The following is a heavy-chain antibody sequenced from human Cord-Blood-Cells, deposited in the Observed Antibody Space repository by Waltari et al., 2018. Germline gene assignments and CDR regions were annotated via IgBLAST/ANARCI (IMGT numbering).Heavy chain of an antibody. Sequence: QLQLQASGPGLVKPSETLSLTCTVSGGAISSSSYHWGWIRQPPGKGPEWIGSIYYSGSTYYNPSLKSLVTISVDTSKNQFSLKLSSVTAADTAVYYCARRYCSSTSCYFDYWGQGTLVTVSS. CDR1: GGAISSSSYH. D-gene: IGHD2-2*01. CDR3: ARRYCSSTSCYFDY. J-gene: IGHJ4*02. V-gene: IGHV4-39*01. CDR2: IYYSGST.